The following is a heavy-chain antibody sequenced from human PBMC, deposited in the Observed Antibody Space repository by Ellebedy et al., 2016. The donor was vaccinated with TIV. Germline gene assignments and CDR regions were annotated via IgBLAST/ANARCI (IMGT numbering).Heavy chain of an antibody. CDR3: VSSVVPEQCLSHYYGLDV. V-gene: IGHV1-2*04. J-gene: IGHJ6*02. CDR1: GYILTDLS. Sequence: ASVKVSCKVSGYILTDLSMLWVRQAPRQELEWMGWINPNSGGTNYAQKFQGWVTMTRDTFISTAYLELSRLRSDDTAVYYSVSSVVPEQCLSHYYGLDVWGQGTTVIVSS. CDR2: INPNSGGT. D-gene: IGHD2-2*01.